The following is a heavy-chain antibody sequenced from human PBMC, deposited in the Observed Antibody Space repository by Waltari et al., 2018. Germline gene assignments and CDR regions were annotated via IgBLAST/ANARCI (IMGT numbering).Heavy chain of an antibody. D-gene: IGHD1-1*01. Sequence: QVQLQQRGAGRLKPSETLSLTCPVYGASLGDYYWSWIRQTPGKGLEWIGEISYSENTNIHYNPSLKSRITVSIDVSRNQFSLRLASVTGADTALYYCARGDNLSLWGQGNPVTVSP. CDR1: GASLGDYY. CDR3: ARGDNLSL. J-gene: IGHJ4*02. CDR2: ISYSENT. V-gene: IGHV4-34*01.